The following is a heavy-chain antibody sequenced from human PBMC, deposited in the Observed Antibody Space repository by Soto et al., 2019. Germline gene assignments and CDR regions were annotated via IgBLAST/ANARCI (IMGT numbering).Heavy chain of an antibody. CDR3: ARDSGDIVLVPAYYYYGMDV. Sequence: PGGSLRLSCAASGFTFSSYAMHWVRQAPGKGLEWVAVISYDGSNKYYADSVKGRFTISRDNSKNTLYLQMNSLRAEDTAVYYCARDSGDIVLVPAYYYYGMDVWGQGTTVTVSS. CDR1: GFTFSSYA. V-gene: IGHV3-30-3*01. D-gene: IGHD2-2*01. CDR2: ISYDGSNK. J-gene: IGHJ6*02.